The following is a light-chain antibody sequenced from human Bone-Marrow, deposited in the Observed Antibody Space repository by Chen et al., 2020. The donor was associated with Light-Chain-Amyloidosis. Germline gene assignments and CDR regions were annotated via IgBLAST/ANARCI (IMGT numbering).Light chain of an antibody. J-gene: IGLJ2*01. CDR3: QSADSSGTYEVI. CDR1: DLPTKY. Sequence: SYELTQPPSVSVSPGQTARITCSGDDLPTKYAYWYQQKPGQAPVLVIHRDTERHSGITERFSGSSSGTTATLTISGVQAEDEADYHGQSADSSGTYEVIFGGGTKLTVL. V-gene: IGLV3-25*03. CDR2: RDT.